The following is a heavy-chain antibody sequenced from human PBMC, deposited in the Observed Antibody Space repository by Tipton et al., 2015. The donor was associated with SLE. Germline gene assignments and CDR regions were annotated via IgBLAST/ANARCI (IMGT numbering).Heavy chain of an antibody. CDR1: GGSISSYY. V-gene: IGHV4-39*06. CDR3: ARDRETAWELAHFDY. J-gene: IGHJ4*02. Sequence: LRLSCTVSGGSISSYYWGWIRQPPGKGLEWIGSIYYSGSTYYNPSLKSRVTISVDTSKNQFPLKLSSVTAADTAVYYCARDRETAWELAHFDYWGQGTLVTVSS. CDR2: IYYSGST. D-gene: IGHD1-26*01.